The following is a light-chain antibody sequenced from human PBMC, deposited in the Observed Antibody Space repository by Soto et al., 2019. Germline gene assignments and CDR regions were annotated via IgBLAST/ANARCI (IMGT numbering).Light chain of an antibody. Sequence: VMPLPPASPAVSIVESATISCKSSQSVLYSSNNKDCLAWYQQKPGQPPKLLLYWASTRESGVPDRCSGSGSGTDVTLTISSLQAEDVVVYYCQQYYGTPLTSGGGVKVDIK. CDR2: WAS. CDR3: QQYYGTPLT. V-gene: IGKV4-1*01. J-gene: IGKJ4*01. CDR1: QSVLYSSNNKDC.